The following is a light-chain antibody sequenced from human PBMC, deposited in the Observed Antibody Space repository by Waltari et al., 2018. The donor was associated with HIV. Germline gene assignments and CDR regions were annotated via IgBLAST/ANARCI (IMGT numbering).Light chain of an antibody. Sequence: VIMTQSPATLSVSPGERVTLSCRASQPIGINLAWYQQKPGQSPRLLGYEGSIRAAGIPGRIDGGGSGTEFTLTISSLQSEDFAVYYCQQYNNGPPLTFGGGTRVEI. CDR2: EGS. J-gene: IGKJ4*01. CDR1: QPIGIN. CDR3: QQYNNGPPLT. V-gene: IGKV3-15*01.